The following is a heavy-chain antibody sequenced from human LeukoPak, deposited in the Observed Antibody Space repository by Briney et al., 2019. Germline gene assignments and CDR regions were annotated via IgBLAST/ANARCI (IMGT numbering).Heavy chain of an antibody. V-gene: IGHV4-30-2*01. CDR1: GGSISSGGYS. J-gene: IGHJ1*01. Sequence: SETLSLTCAVSGGSISSGGYSWSWIRQPPGKGLEWIGYIYHSGSTFYNPSLKSRVTISVDRSKNQFSLKLSSVTAADTAVYYCARGANPYYYDSSGYYQHWGQGTLVTVSP. CDR3: ARGANPYYYDSSGYYQH. CDR2: IYHSGST. D-gene: IGHD3-22*01.